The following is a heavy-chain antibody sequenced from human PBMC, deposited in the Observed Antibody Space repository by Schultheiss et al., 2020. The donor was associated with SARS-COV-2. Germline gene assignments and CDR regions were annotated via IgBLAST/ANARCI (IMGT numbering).Heavy chain of an antibody. D-gene: IGHD2-2*03. J-gene: IGHJ4*02. CDR3: ARDGFEGGYYFDY. CDR2: ISGSGGST. CDR1: GFTFSSYG. V-gene: IGHV3-NL1*01. Sequence: GGSLRLSCAASGFTFSSYGMHWVRQAPGKGLEWVSAISGSGGSTYYADSVKGRFTISRDNSKNTLYLQMNSLRDEDTAVYYCARDGFEGGYYFDYWGQGTLVTVSS.